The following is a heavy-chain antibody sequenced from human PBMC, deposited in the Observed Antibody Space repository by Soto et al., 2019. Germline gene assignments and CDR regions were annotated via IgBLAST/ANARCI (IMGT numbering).Heavy chain of an antibody. J-gene: IGHJ3*02. V-gene: IGHV5-51*01. CDR1: GYSFTSYW. CDR3: ARHSQGYCSGGSCYPSAFDI. D-gene: IGHD2-15*01. Sequence: GGSLKMSCKGSGYSFTSYWIGWVRQMPGKGLEWMGIIYPGDSDTRYSPSFQGQVTISADKSISTAYLQWSSLKASDTAMYYCARHSQGYCSGGSCYPSAFDIWGQGTMVT. CDR2: IYPGDSDT.